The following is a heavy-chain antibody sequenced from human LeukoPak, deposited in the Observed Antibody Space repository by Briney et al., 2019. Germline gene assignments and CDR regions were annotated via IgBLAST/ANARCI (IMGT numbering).Heavy chain of an antibody. V-gene: IGHV1-18*01. J-gene: IGHJ4*02. CDR1: GGTFSSYA. CDR2: ISAYNGNT. Sequence: ASVKVSCKASGGTFSSYAISWVRQAPGQGLEWMGWISAYNGNTNYAQKLQGRVTMTTDTSTSTAYMELRSLRSDDTAAYYCARDIMVRQQTMGYWGQGTLVTVSS. D-gene: IGHD4/OR15-4a*01. CDR3: ARDIMVRQQTMGY.